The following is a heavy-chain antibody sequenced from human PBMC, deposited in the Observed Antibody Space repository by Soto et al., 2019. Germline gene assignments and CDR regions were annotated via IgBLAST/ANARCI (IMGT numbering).Heavy chain of an antibody. D-gene: IGHD2-15*01. J-gene: IGHJ6*03. CDR3: ARGLCSGGSCYDYYMDV. CDR2: INPNSGGT. V-gene: IGHV1-2*04. Sequence: QVQLVQSGAEVKKPGASVKVSCKASGYTFTGYYMHWVRQATGQGLEWMGWINPNSGGTNYAQKFQGWVTMTRDTSISTAYMELSRLRSDDTAVYYCARGLCSGGSCYDYYMDVWGKGTTVTVSS. CDR1: GYTFTGYY.